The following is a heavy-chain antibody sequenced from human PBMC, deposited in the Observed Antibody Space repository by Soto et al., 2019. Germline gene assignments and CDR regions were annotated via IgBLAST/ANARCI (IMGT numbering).Heavy chain of an antibody. CDR3: AKVPFITGTTNY. V-gene: IGHV3-30*18. J-gene: IGHJ4*02. Sequence: GGSLRLSCAASGFTFSSYGMHWVRQAPGKGLEWVAVISYDGSNKYYADSVKGRFTISRDNSKNTLYLQMNSLRAEDTAVYYSAKVPFITGTTNYWGQGTLVTVSS. D-gene: IGHD1-7*01. CDR2: ISYDGSNK. CDR1: GFTFSSYG.